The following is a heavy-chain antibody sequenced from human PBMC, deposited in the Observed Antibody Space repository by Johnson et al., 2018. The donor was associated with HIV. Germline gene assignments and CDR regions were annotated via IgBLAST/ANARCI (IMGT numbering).Heavy chain of an antibody. CDR3: AKDPGWFGEPGDAFDI. V-gene: IGHV3-7*03. Sequence: VQLVESGGGVVRPGGSLRLSCAASGFTFYNYAMSWVRQTPGKGLEWVANIKEDGSEDYYVDSVKGRFTISRDNAKKSLYLQMNSLRAEDTAVYYCAKDPGWFGEPGDAFDIWGQGTMVTVSS. CDR1: GFTFYNYA. J-gene: IGHJ3*02. CDR2: IKEDGSED. D-gene: IGHD3-10*01.